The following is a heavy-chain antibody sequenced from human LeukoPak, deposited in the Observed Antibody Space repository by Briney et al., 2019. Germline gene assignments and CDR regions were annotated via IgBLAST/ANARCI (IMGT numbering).Heavy chain of an antibody. CDR3: TREDHSNYNY. CDR1: GFTFSSYG. J-gene: IGHJ4*02. Sequence: GGSLRLSCAASGFTFSSYGMHWVRQAPGKGLEWVAFIRYDGSNKYYADSVKGRFTISRDNSKNTLYLQMNSLRAEDTAVYYCTREDHSNYNYWGQGTLVTVSS. D-gene: IGHD4-11*01. V-gene: IGHV3-30*02. CDR2: IRYDGSNK.